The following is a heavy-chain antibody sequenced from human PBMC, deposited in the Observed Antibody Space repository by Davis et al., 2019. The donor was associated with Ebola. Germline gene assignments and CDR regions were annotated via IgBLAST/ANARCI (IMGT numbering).Heavy chain of an antibody. V-gene: IGHV3-48*02. D-gene: IGHD3-22*01. CDR2: ISSSSSTI. CDR3: ARDHYDSSGYGFDI. J-gene: IGHJ3*02. Sequence: GESLKISCAASGFIFNNYAMTWVRQAPGKGLEWVSYISSSSSTIYYADSVKGRFTISRDNAKNSLYLQMNSLRDEDTAVYYCARDHYDSSGYGFDIWGQGTMVTVSS. CDR1: GFIFNNYA.